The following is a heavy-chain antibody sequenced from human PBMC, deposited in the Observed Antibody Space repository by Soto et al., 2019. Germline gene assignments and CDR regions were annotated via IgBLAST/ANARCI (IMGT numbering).Heavy chain of an antibody. J-gene: IGHJ5*02. Sequence: QVQLVESGGGVVQPGRSLRLSCAASGFTFSSYGMHWVRQAPGKGLEWVAVIWYDGSNKYYADSVKGRFTISRDNSKNTLYLQMNSLRAEDTAVYYCARDQAVAGSSWFEPWGQGTLVTVSS. CDR3: ARDQAVAGSSWFEP. CDR1: GFTFSSYG. D-gene: IGHD6-19*01. CDR2: IWYDGSNK. V-gene: IGHV3-33*01.